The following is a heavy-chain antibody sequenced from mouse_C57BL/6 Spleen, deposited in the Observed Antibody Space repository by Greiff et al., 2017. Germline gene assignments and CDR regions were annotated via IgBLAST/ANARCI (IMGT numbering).Heavy chain of an antibody. J-gene: IGHJ4*01. CDR2: IWSGGST. V-gene: IGHV2-2*01. CDR1: GFSLTSYG. D-gene: IGHD2-2*01. Sequence: VQLQESGPGLVQPSQSLSITCTVSGFSLTSYGVHWVRQSPGTGLEWLGVIWSGGSTDYNAAFISRMSISKDNSKSQVLFNMNRLQADATAIYYCTRCGYDEGDYAMDYWGQGTSVTVSS. CDR3: TRCGYDEGDYAMDY.